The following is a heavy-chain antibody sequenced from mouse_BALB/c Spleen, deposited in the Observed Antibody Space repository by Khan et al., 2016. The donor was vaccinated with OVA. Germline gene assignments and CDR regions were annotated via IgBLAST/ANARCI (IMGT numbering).Heavy chain of an antibody. CDR1: GFSLIDYD. D-gene: IGHD2-10*02. V-gene: IGHV2-6-5*01. J-gene: IGHJ4*01. CDR2: IWGGGST. CDR3: AKGVWSYYFALDY. Sequence: QVQLKESGPGLVAPSQSLSITCTVSGFSLIDYDVSWIRQPPGKGLEWLGVIWGGGSTYYNSALKSRLSISKDNSKSQVFLKMNSLHTDDTAMYYCAKGVWSYYFALDYWGQGTSVTVSS.